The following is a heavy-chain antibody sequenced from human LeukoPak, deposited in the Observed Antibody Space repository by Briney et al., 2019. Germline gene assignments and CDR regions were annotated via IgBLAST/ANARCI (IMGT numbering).Heavy chain of an antibody. CDR3: ARDVRDAYSFDY. CDR2: ISYSGTT. J-gene: IGHJ4*02. CDR1: GGSISSSNYF. D-gene: IGHD5-24*01. V-gene: IGHV4-39*07. Sequence: SETLSLTCTVSGGSISSSNYFWGWVRQPPGKGLEWIGTISYSGTTHDNPSLKSRVTISVDTSKNQFSLKLSSVTAADTAVYYCARDVRDAYSFDYWGQGTLVTVSS.